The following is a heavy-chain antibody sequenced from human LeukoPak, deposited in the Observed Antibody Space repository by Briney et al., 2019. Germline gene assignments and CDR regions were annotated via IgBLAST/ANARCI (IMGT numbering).Heavy chain of an antibody. CDR3: ARAHYASSNIKVPFDV. V-gene: IGHV1-46*01. CDR1: GYTFTNYY. J-gene: IGHJ6*04. CDR2: IDPSAGST. D-gene: IGHD3-22*01. Sequence: ASVKVSCKASGYTFTNYYMHWVRQAPGQGLEWMGVIDPSAGSTTYAQKFQGRVTMTRDTATSTVYMELSSLRSDDTAVYYCARAHYASSNIKVPFDVWGKGTTVTVSS.